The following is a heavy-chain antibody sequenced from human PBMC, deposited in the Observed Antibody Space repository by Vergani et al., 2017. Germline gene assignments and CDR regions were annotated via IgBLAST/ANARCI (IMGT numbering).Heavy chain of an antibody. V-gene: IGHV1-18*01. CDR1: GYTFTSYG. D-gene: IGHD2-2*02. Sequence: QVQLVQSGAEVKKPGASVKVSCKASGYTFTSYGINWVRQAPGQGLEWMGWISPYKGLPNYAEKLQGRVTMTTDTSTITAYMELRSLRADDTAVYFCARDGVPXTIPYYYYYYYMDFWGKGTTVTVSS. J-gene: IGHJ6*03. CDR2: ISPYKGLP. CDR3: ARDGVPXTIPYYYYYYYMDF.